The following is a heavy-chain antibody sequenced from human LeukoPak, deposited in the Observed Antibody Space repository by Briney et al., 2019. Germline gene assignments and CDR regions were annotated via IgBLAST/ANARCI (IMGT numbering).Heavy chain of an antibody. CDR1: GFTFSSYA. D-gene: IGHD2-2*01. V-gene: IGHV3-64*01. CDR3: ARDRSSTSYDAFDI. Sequence: GGSLRLSCAASGFTFSSYAMHWVRQAPGKGLEYVSAISSNGGSTYYANSVKGRFTISRDNSKNTLYLQMGSLRAEDMAVYYCARDRSSTSYDAFDIWAQGTMVTVSS. CDR2: ISSNGGST. J-gene: IGHJ3*02.